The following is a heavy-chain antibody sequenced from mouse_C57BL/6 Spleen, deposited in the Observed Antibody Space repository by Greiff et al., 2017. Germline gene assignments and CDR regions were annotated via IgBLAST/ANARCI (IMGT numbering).Heavy chain of an antibody. CDR2: IDPEDGDT. CDR1: GFNIKDYY. Sequence: EVQRVESGAELVRPGASVKLSCTASGFNIKDYYMHWVKQRPEQGLEWIGRIDPEDGDTEYAPKFQGKATMTADTCSNTAYLQSSSLTSEDTAVYYCTTLYYDYDNWGQGTTLTVSS. J-gene: IGHJ2*01. CDR3: TTLYYDYDN. V-gene: IGHV14-1*01. D-gene: IGHD2-4*01.